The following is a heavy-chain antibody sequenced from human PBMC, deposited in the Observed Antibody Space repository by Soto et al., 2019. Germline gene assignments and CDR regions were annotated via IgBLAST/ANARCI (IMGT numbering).Heavy chain of an antibody. V-gene: IGHV4-34*01. CDR1: GGSFSGYY. Sequence: PSETLSLTCAVYGGSFSGYYWSWIRQPPGKGLEWIGEINHSGSTNYNPSLKSRVTISVDTSKNQFSLKLSSVTAADTAVHYCARGRGLGYCSSTSCYDRLRRVNWFDPWGQGTLVTVSS. CDR2: INHSGST. J-gene: IGHJ5*02. D-gene: IGHD2-2*01. CDR3: ARGRGLGYCSSTSCYDRLRRVNWFDP.